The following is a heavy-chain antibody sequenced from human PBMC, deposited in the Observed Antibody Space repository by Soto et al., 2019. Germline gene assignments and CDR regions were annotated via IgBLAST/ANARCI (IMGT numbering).Heavy chain of an antibody. V-gene: IGHV1-69*12. CDR3: AGPQKLTRIYYYYGMDV. CDR1: GGTFSSYA. D-gene: IGHD4-4*01. J-gene: IGHJ6*02. CDR2: IIPIFGTA. Sequence: QVQLVQSGAEVKKPGSSVKVSCKASGGTFSSYAISWVRQAPGQGLEWMGGIIPIFGTANYAQKFQGRVTSTADESTSTAYMELSSLRSEDTAVYYCAGPQKLTRIYYYYGMDVWGQGTTVTVSS.